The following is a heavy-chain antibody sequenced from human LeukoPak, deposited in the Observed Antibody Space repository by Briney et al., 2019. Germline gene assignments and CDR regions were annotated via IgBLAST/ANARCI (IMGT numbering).Heavy chain of an antibody. CDR1: GFTFSSYA. D-gene: IGHD2-8*01. V-gene: IGHV3-23*01. CDR2: VSGTGLTT. J-gene: IGHJ4*02. CDR3: AKELMGFDY. Sequence: GESLRLSCAASGFTFSSYAMSWVRQAPGKGLEWVSAVSGTGLTTYYADSVKGRFIVSRDNSKNTVYLQMNSLRGEDAAVYHCAKELMGFDYWGQGTLVTVSS.